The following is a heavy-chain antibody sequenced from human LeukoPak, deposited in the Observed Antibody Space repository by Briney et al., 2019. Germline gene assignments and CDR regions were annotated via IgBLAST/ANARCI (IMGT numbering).Heavy chain of an antibody. CDR3: ARHGRFGESRLRILKSFDY. V-gene: IGHV4-4*02. D-gene: IGHD3-10*01. CDR1: GGSISSSNW. Sequence: SETLSLTCGVSGGSISSSNWWSWVRQPPGKGLEWIGEIYHSGSTNYNPSLKSRVTISVDKSKNQFSLKLSSVTAADTAVYYCARHGRFGESRLRILKSFDYWGQGTLVTVSS. J-gene: IGHJ4*02. CDR2: IYHSGST.